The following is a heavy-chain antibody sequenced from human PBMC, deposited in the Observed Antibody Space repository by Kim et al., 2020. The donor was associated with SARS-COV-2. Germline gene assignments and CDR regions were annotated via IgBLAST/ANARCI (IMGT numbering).Heavy chain of an antibody. J-gene: IGHJ6*02. CDR3: ARDTVAGPNYYYYGMDV. Sequence: GGSLRLSCAASGFTFSSYAMHWVRQAPGKGLEWVAVISYDGSNKYYADSVKGRFTISRDNSKNTLYLQMNSLRAEDTAVYYCARDTVAGPNYYYYGMDVWGQGTTVTVSS. V-gene: IGHV3-30-3*01. CDR2: ISYDGSNK. D-gene: IGHD6-19*01. CDR1: GFTFSSYA.